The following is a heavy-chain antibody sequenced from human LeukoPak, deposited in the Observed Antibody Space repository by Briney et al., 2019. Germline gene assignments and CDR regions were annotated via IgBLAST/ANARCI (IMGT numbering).Heavy chain of an antibody. CDR1: GFTFSSYA. CDR2: ISGSGGST. V-gene: IGHV3-23*01. D-gene: IGHD2-15*01. Sequence: GRSLRLSCAASGFTFSSYAMSWVRQAPGKGLEWVSAISGSGGSTYYADSVKGRFTISRDNSKNTLFLQMNSLTAEDTAIYSCARPRLEYCSGGSCFDAFDIWGQGTMVTVSS. CDR3: ARPRLEYCSGGSCFDAFDI. J-gene: IGHJ3*02.